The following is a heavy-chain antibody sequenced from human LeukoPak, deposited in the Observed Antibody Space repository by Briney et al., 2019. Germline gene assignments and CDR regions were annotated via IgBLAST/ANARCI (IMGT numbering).Heavy chain of an antibody. J-gene: IGHJ5*02. CDR3: ARVVNYTSRKNWYDP. D-gene: IGHD3-3*01. CDR1: GGSLNTFY. Sequence: SETLSLTCTVSGGSLNTFYWTWIRQPHGKGLEWIGYTYYSGGTTYNTSFETRVTISVDASKRQLSLKLNSVTTADTAVYHCARVVNYTSRKNWYDPWGQGTLVVVSS. V-gene: IGHV4-59*01. CDR2: TYYSGGT.